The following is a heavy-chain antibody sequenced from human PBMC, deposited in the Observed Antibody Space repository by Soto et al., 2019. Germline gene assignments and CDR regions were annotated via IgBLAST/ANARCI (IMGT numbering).Heavy chain of an antibody. CDR1: GLTFSIYS. V-gene: IGHV3-48*02. Sequence: EVQLVESGGGLVQPGGSLRLSCAASGLTFSIYSMNWVRQAPGKGLEWLSYINNSSSRIYYADSVKGRFTISRDNAKNSVNLQMNSLRDDDTAVYYCASDSSAFDHWGQGALVTVSS. J-gene: IGHJ4*02. CDR3: ASDSSAFDH. CDR2: INNSSSRI. D-gene: IGHD3-10*01.